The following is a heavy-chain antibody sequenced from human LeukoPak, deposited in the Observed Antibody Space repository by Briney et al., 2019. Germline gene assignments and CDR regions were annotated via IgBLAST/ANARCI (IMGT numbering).Heavy chain of an antibody. CDR2: INPNSGGT. V-gene: IGHV1-2*02. Sequence: ASVKVSCKASGYTFTGYYMHCVRQAPGQGLEWMGWINPNSGGTNYAQKFQGRVTMTRDTSISTAYMELSRLRSDDTAVYYCARGDGYNPIGIDYWGQGTLVTVSS. CDR3: ARGDGYNPIGIDY. D-gene: IGHD5-12*01. CDR1: GYTFTGYY. J-gene: IGHJ4*02.